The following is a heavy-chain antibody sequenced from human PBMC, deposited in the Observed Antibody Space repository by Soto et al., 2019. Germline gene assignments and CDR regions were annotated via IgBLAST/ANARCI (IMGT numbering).Heavy chain of an antibody. CDR1: GFTFSSYS. CDR2: ISSSSSYI. V-gene: IGHV3-21*01. Sequence: GGSLRLSCAASGFTFSSYSMNWVRQAPGKGLEWVSSISSSSSYIYYADSVKGRFTISRDNAKNSLYLQMNSLRAEDTAVYYCAKKPYDFWSGSGYYYYMDVWGKGTTVTVSS. D-gene: IGHD3-3*01. J-gene: IGHJ6*03. CDR3: AKKPYDFWSGSGYYYYMDV.